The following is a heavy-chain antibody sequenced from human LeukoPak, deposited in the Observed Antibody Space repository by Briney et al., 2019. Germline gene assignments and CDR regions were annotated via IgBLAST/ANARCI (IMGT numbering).Heavy chain of an antibody. Sequence: SETLSLTCTVSGGSISSYYWTWIRQSPEKGLEWIGYIYETGSTSNNPSLESRATISVDPSKNQFSLKLSAVTAADTAVYYCARLTTRPGGIRPLILDYWGQGTLVTVSA. D-gene: IGHD3-16*01. CDR3: ARLTTRPGGIRPLILDY. CDR2: IYETGST. V-gene: IGHV4-59*01. J-gene: IGHJ4*02. CDR1: GGSISSYY.